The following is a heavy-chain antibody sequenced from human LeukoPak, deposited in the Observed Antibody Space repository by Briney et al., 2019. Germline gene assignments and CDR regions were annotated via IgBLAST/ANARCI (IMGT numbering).Heavy chain of an antibody. J-gene: IGHJ2*01. Sequence: GGSLRLSCAASGFTFSNYGMSWVRQAPGKGLEWVSAISGSGGRTDYADSVKGRFTISRDNSKNTLYLQMNSLRVEDTAVYYCAKPPSPAQYWYFDLWGRGTLVTVSS. CDR2: ISGSGGRT. CDR1: GFTFSNYG. V-gene: IGHV3-23*01. CDR3: AKPPSPAQYWYFDL.